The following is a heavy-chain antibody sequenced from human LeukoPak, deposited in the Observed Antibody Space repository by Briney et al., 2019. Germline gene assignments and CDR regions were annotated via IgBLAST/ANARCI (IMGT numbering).Heavy chain of an antibody. V-gene: IGHV4-39*07. CDR1: GGSISSTTSY. CDR3: ARDAKYYYGSRTFFFYEH. J-gene: IGHJ4*02. CDR2: ISYSGDT. D-gene: IGHD3-10*01. Sequence: SETLSLTCTVSGGSISSTTSYWGWIRQPPGKGLEWIGSISYSGDTYYNPSLRSRVTISVDTPKNQFSLKLSSVTAADTAIYYCARDAKYYYGSRTFFFYEHWGQGTLLTVSS.